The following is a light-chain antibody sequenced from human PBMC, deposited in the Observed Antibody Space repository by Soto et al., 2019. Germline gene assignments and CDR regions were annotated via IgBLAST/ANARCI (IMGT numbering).Light chain of an antibody. CDR1: TPNIGSNS. Sequence: QAVLTQPPSASGTPGQKVTIVCSGRTPNIGSNSVNWYQQLPGTAPKLLIYSNNQRPSGVPDRFSGSKSGTSASLAISGLQSDDEADYYCAVWDDSLNGLWVFGGGTKLTVL. V-gene: IGLV1-44*01. CDR2: SNN. CDR3: AVWDDSLNGLWV. J-gene: IGLJ3*02.